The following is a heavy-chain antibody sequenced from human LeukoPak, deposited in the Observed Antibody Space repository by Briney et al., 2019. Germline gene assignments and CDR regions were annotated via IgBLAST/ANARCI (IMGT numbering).Heavy chain of an antibody. V-gene: IGHV4-34*01. Sequence: SETLSLTCAVYGGSFSGYYWSWIRQPPGKGLEWIGEINHSGSTNYNPSLKSRVTISVDTSKNQFSLKLSSVTAADTAVYYCARGPPKFGCSGGSCHYYYYYMDVWGKGTTVTVSS. CDR2: INHSGST. J-gene: IGHJ6*03. D-gene: IGHD2-15*01. CDR1: GGSFSGYY. CDR3: ARGPPKFGCSGGSCHYYYYYMDV.